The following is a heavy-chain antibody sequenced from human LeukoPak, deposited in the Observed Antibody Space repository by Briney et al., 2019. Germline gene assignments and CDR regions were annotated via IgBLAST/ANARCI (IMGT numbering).Heavy chain of an antibody. D-gene: IGHD1-26*01. CDR2: LNTDWSTT. V-gene: IGHV3-74*01. J-gene: IGHJ4*02. CDR1: GFTFSNDW. Sequence: GVSLRLSCAASGFTFSNDWLHWVRQAPGKGLVWVSRLNTDWSTTTYADSVKGRFTISRDNAKNTLYLQMNSLRVEDTAVYYCARGRGGSYHYWGQGTLVTVSS. CDR3: ARGRGGSYHY.